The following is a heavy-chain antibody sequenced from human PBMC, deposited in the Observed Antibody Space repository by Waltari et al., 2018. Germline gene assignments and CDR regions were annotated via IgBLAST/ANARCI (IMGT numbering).Heavy chain of an antibody. CDR3: ARERRGQSGWYYFDF. CDR1: GISFSIFW. D-gene: IGHD6-19*01. V-gene: IGHV3-7*01. CDR2: IKQDGSEE. Sequence: EVQLVESGGGLVEPGGSLRLSCAAYGISFSIFWLTWVRQAPGKGLEGVANIKQDGSEEYYVDSVKGRFTISKDNAKNSLYLQMNSLRAEDTAVYFCARERRGQSGWYYFDFWGQGSLVTVSS. J-gene: IGHJ4*02.